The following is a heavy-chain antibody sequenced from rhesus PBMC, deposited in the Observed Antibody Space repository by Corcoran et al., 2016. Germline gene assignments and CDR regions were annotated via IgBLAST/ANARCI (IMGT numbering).Heavy chain of an antibody. D-gene: IGHD6-31*01. J-gene: IGHJ6*01. CDR3: ASSGGYGLDS. Sequence: QVKLQQWGEGLLKPSETLSLTCAVYGGSITGYYWSWIRQPPWQGVEWIGNIYGNSASTNYNPARTNRGTISKDTSKNQFFLKLSSVTAADTAVYYCASSGGYGLDSWGQGVVVTVSS. CDR1: GGSITGYY. CDR2: IYGNSAST. V-gene: IGHV4-73*01.